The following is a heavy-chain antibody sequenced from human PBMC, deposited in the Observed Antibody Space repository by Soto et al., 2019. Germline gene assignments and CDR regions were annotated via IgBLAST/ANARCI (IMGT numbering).Heavy chain of an antibody. D-gene: IGHD3-22*01. Sequence: QVQLVQSGAEVKKPGASVKVSCKASGYTFSSYGISWVRQAPGQGLEWMGWISAYNGNTRYAQKVQGRVTMTTDTSTSTVYMELRSLTSDDTAVYYCARGWGYDSNDYYYAYWGQGTLVIVSS. V-gene: IGHV1-18*04. CDR2: ISAYNGNT. CDR1: GYTFSSYG. J-gene: IGHJ4*02. CDR3: ARGWGYDSNDYYYAY.